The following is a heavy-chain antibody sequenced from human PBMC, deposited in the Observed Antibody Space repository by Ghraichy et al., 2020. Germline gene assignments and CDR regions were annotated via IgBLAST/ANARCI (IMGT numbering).Heavy chain of an antibody. D-gene: IGHD3-10*01. J-gene: IGHJ4*02. CDR3: ASYSGYFAY. CDR1: GGSIISSSYY. V-gene: IGHV4-39*02. CDR2: VYYSGST. Sequence: SQTLSLTCTVSGGSIISSSYYWGWICQPPGKGLEWIGSVYYSGSTYYNPSLKSRVTISVDTSKKHFSLKLSSVTAADTAVYYCASYSGYFAYWGQGTLVTVSS.